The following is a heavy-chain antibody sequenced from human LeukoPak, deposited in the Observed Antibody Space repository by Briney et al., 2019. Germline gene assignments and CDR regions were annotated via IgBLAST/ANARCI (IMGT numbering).Heavy chain of an antibody. CDR3: ARAGPGDDYYDSSPFYFDY. J-gene: IGHJ4*02. CDR1: AGSFSGYY. D-gene: IGHD3-22*01. Sequence: SETLSLTGSVYAGSFSGYYWGWNRPRPGKGLEWIGEINLSGSTNYNPSLKSRVTISVDTSKNQFSLKLSSVTAADTAVYYCARAGPGDDYYDSSPFYFDYWGQGTLVTVSS. CDR2: INLSGST. V-gene: IGHV4-34*01.